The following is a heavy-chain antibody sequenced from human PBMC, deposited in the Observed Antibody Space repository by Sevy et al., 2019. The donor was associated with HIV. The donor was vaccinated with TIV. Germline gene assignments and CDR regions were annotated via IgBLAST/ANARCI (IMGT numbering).Heavy chain of an antibody. V-gene: IGHV3-74*01. Sequence: GESLKISCAASGFTFRSDWMHWVRQAPGKGLAWVAQITSDGLATNYVDSVRGRFTISRDTAKNTLYLQMDSLRVEDTAVYYCARGTKGVADSWGQGTLVTVSS. CDR1: GFTFRSDW. J-gene: IGHJ4*02. D-gene: IGHD3-3*01. CDR3: ARGTKGVADS. CDR2: ITSDGLAT.